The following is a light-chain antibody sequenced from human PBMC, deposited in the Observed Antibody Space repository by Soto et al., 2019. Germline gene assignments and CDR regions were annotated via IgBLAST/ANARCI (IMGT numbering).Light chain of an antibody. CDR3: QQYNSYPWT. Sequence: EIVLTQSPATLSLSPGERATLSCRASQSVRGSLAWYQQKPGQAPRLLIYDASNRATGIPARFSGGGSGTDFTLTISSLEPEDFATYYCQQYNSYPWTFGQGTKVDVK. V-gene: IGKV3-11*01. CDR2: DAS. J-gene: IGKJ1*01. CDR1: QSVRGS.